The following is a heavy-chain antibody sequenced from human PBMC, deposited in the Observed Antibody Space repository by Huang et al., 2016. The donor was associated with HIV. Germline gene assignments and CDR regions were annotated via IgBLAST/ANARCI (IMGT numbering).Heavy chain of an antibody. Sequence: QGQLVESGGGVVQPGRSLRLSCAASGFSFTSYDLQWVRQAPGKGLDWVSFVSVDGNEKAYADSVKVRFTNSRDNAKNALYLQMNSLRPGDTAVYFCLPAGHVSHYYYMDVWGRGTTVCVSS. CDR2: VSVDGNEK. V-gene: IGHV3-30*03. CDR3: LPAGHVSHYYYMDV. J-gene: IGHJ6*03. CDR1: GFSFTSYD.